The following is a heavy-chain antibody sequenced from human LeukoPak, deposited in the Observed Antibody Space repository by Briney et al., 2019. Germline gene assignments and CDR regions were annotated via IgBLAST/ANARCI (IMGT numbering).Heavy chain of an antibody. CDR3: ARGSGDYFDY. D-gene: IGHD3-10*01. CDR2: VDHYGST. J-gene: IGHJ4*02. Sequence: SETLSLTCAVYGESLSGGYWSWIRQPPGKGLEWIGEVDHYGSTNNNPSLKSRVTISVDTSKNQFSLRLYSVTAADTAVYYCARGSGDYFDYWGQGTLVTVSS. CDR1: GESLSGGY. V-gene: IGHV4-34*01.